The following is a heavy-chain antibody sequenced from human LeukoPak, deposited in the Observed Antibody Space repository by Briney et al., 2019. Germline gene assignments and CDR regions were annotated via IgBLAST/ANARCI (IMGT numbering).Heavy chain of an antibody. J-gene: IGHJ4*02. CDR3: AKFGILTGYYNPGGLDY. Sequence: GGSLRLSCAAPGFTFSSYAMSWVRQAPGKGLEWVSAISGSGGSTYYADSVKGRFTISRDNSKNTLYLQMNSLRAEDTAVYYCAKFGILTGYYNPGGLDYWGQGTLVSVSS. V-gene: IGHV3-23*01. D-gene: IGHD3-9*01. CDR1: GFTFSSYA. CDR2: ISGSGGST.